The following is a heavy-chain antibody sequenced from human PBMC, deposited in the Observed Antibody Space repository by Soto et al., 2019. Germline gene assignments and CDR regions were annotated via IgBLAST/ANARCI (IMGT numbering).Heavy chain of an antibody. CDR3: AKEGGKYYGLFDY. V-gene: IGHV3-30*18. J-gene: IGHJ4*02. CDR2: ISYDGNNK. CDR1: GFTFSSYA. Sequence: PGGSLRLSCAGSGFTFSSYAMHWVRQAPGKGLEWVALISYDGNNKYYTDSVKGRFIISRDNSKKTLYLQMNSLNSEDTAVYYCAKEGGKYYGLFDYWGQGTLVTVSS. D-gene: IGHD4-17*01.